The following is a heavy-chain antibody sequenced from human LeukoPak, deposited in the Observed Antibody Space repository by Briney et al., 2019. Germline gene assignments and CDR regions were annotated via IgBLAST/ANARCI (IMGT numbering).Heavy chain of an antibody. CDR2: IYHSAST. V-gene: IGHV4-38-2*01. D-gene: IGHD2-15*01. J-gene: IGHJ4*02. CDR3: ARGLRGGVD. CDR1: GYYISSGYY. Sequence: SDPLSLTCAVSGYYISSGYYWGWIRQPPGKGLEWIGSIYHSASTYYNPSLKSRVTISVDTSKNQFSLKLSSVTAADTAVYYCARGLRGGVDWGQGTLVTVSS.